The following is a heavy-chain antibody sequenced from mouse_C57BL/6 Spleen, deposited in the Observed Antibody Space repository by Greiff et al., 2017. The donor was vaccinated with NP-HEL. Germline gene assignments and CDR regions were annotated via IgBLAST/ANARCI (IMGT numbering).Heavy chain of an antibody. J-gene: IGHJ2*01. D-gene: IGHD2-3*01. V-gene: IGHV3-6*01. CDR2: ISYDGNN. CDR1: GYSITSGYY. CDR3: ARDDGYLYFDY. Sequence: ESGPGLVKPSQSLSLTCSVTGYSITSGYYWNWIRQFPGNKLEWMGYISYDGNNNYNPSLKNRISITRDTSKNQFFLKLNSVTTEDTATYYCARDDGYLYFDYWGQGTTLTVSS.